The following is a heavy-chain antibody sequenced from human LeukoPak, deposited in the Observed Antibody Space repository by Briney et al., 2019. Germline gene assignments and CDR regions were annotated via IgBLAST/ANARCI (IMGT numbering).Heavy chain of an antibody. J-gene: IGHJ3*02. Sequence: SETLSLTCTVSGGSISSYYWSWIRQPPGKGLEWIGYIYYSGSTNYNPPLKSRVTMSRDTSKNQFSLRLSSVTAADTAVYYCALSRGGYYDSRSPSWAFDIWGQGTMVTVSS. CDR1: GGSISSYY. CDR3: ALSRGGYYDSRSPSWAFDI. D-gene: IGHD3-22*01. V-gene: IGHV4-59*01. CDR2: IYYSGST.